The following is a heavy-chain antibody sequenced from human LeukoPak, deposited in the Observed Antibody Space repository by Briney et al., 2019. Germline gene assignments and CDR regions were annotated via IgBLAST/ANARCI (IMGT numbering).Heavy chain of an antibody. V-gene: IGHV4-59*08. J-gene: IGHJ5*02. CDR2: IYYSGST. Sequence: SETLSLTCTVSGGSISSYYWSWIRQPPGKGLEWIGYIYYSGSTNYNPSLKSRVTISVDTSKNQFSLKLSSVTAADTAVYYCARSSIGYFGELSPWGQGTLVTVSS. D-gene: IGHD3-10*01. CDR1: GGSISSYY. CDR3: ARSSIGYFGELSP.